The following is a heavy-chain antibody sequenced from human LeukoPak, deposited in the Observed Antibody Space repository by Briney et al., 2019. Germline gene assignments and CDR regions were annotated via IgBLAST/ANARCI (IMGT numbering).Heavy chain of an antibody. CDR2: INPNSGDT. D-gene: IGHD1-14*01. Sequence: ASVKVSCKASGYTFTSYDINWVRQATGQGLEWMGWINPNSGDTDYAEKFQGRVTMTRDTSISTAYMELSRLRSDDTAVYFCARDRAGMPIIYWGQGTLLTVSS. CDR3: ARDRAGMPIIY. V-gene: IGHV1-2*02. CDR1: GYTFTSYD. J-gene: IGHJ4*02.